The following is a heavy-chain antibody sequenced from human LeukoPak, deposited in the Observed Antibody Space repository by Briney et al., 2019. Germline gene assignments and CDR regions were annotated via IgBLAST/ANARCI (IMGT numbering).Heavy chain of an antibody. CDR3: ARDRFGDLDY. D-gene: IGHD3-10*01. CDR1: GFTFTSYG. V-gene: IGHV3-30*19. Sequence: GGSLRLSCAASGFTFTSYGMHWVRQAPGKGLEWVAVISYDGSNKYYADSVKGRFTISRDNSKNTLYLQMNSLRAEDTAVYYCARDRFGDLDYWGQGTLVTVSS. CDR2: ISYDGSNK. J-gene: IGHJ4*02.